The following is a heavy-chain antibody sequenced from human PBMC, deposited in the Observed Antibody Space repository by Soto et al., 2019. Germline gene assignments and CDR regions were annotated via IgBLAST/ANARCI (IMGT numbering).Heavy chain of an antibody. V-gene: IGHV5-51*01. Sequence: GESLKISCQGSGYSFTNYWLDWVRQIPGRGLEWMGIIHPGDSDTRYSPFFRGQVTISADKSISTAYLQWSSLKASDTAMYYCARHNRYSSTWFEGWFDPWGQGTLVTVSS. D-gene: IGHD6-13*01. CDR3: ARHNRYSSTWFEGWFDP. J-gene: IGHJ5*02. CDR1: GYSFTNYW. CDR2: IHPGDSDT.